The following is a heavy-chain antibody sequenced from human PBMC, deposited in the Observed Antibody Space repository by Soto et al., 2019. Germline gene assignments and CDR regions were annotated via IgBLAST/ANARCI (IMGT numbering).Heavy chain of an antibody. D-gene: IGHD3-10*01. Sequence: SETLSLTCTVSGGSISSYYWSWIRQPPGKGLEWIGYIYYSGSTNYNPSLKSRVTISVDTSKNQFSLKLSSVTAADTAVYYCARSIDGSGSYYMLYYMDVWGKGTTVTVSS. CDR1: GGSISSYY. V-gene: IGHV4-59*08. CDR2: IYYSGST. CDR3: ARSIDGSGSYYMLYYMDV. J-gene: IGHJ6*03.